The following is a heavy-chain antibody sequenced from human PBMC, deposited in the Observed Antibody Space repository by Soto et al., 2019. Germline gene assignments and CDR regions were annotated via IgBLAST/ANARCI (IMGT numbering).Heavy chain of an antibody. V-gene: IGHV3-23*01. CDR1: GFTFNTYV. J-gene: IGHJ3*01. CDR2: ISYSADKT. CDR3: ARRARTATTNWGAFDV. D-gene: IGHD1-7*01. Sequence: EVQLLESGGSLVQPGRSLRLSCAASGFTFNTYVMNWVRQAPGKGLEWVSTISYSADKTHYADSVKGRFTIFRDNSRDTLFLQMNSLRADVAAVYYCARRARTATTNWGAFDVWGQGTMVTVSS.